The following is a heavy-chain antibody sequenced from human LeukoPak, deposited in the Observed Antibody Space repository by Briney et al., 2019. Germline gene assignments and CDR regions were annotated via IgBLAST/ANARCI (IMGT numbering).Heavy chain of an antibody. Sequence: SETLSLTCTVSGGSISSYFWSWIRQPPGKELEWIGYVYYSGSTNYNPSLKSRVTISVDTSRNQFSLKLSSVTAADTAVYYCARQPYMLGAYYFDYWGQGTLVTVSS. J-gene: IGHJ4*02. CDR2: VYYSGST. CDR3: ARQPYMLGAYYFDY. D-gene: IGHD1-26*01. CDR1: GGSISSYF. V-gene: IGHV4-59*01.